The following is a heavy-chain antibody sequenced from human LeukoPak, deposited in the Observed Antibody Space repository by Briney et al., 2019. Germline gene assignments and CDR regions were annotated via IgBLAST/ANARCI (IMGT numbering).Heavy chain of an antibody. J-gene: IGHJ3*02. CDR1: GFTFSSYW. D-gene: IGHD3-10*01. Sequence: PGGSLRLSCAASGFTFSSYWMHWVRQAPGKGLVWVSRINSDGSSTSYADSVKGRFTISRDNAKNTLYLQMNSLRAEDTAVYYCARGLVVRGVIIYPDDAFDIWGRGTMVTVSS. CDR3: ARGLVVRGVIIYPDDAFDI. V-gene: IGHV3-74*01. CDR2: INSDGSST.